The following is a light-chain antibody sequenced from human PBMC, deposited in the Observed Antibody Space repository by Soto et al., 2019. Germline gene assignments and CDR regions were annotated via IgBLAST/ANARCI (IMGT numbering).Light chain of an antibody. Sequence: QSVLTQPASVSGSPGQSIAISCIGTSSDIGSYNYVSWYQQHPGEAPKLMIYDVSNRPSGVSDRFSGSKSGNTASLTISGLQAEDEADHYCKSFTTSSTYVFGTGTKVTVL. CDR3: KSFTTSSTYV. J-gene: IGLJ1*01. CDR1: SSDIGSYNY. CDR2: DVS. V-gene: IGLV2-14*01.